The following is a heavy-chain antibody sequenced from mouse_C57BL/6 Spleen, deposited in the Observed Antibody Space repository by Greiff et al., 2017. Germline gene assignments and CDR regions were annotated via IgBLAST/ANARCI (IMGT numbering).Heavy chain of an antibody. Sequence: EVKLQESGPELVKPGASVKIPCKASGYTFTDYNMDWVKQSHGKSLEWIGDINPNNGGTIYNQKFKGKATLTVDKSSSTAYMELRSLTSEDTAVYYCARNEVVATNFDVWGTGTTVTVSS. D-gene: IGHD1-1*01. CDR3: ARNEVVATNFDV. CDR2: INPNNGGT. V-gene: IGHV1-18*01. CDR1: GYTFTDYN. J-gene: IGHJ1*03.